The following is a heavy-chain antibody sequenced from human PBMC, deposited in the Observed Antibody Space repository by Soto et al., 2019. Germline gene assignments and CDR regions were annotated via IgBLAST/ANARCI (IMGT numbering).Heavy chain of an antibody. CDR3: AQSITIFGGIDY. V-gene: IGHV3-30-3*01. J-gene: IGHJ4*02. CDR1: GFTFSSYA. CDR2: ISYDGSNK. D-gene: IGHD3-3*01. Sequence: QVQLVESGGGVVQPGRSLRLSCAASGFTFSSYAMHWVRQAPGKGLEWVAVISYDGSNKYYADSVKGRFTISRDNSKNTLYLQMNSLRAEDTAVYYCAQSITIFGGIDYWGQGTLVTVFS.